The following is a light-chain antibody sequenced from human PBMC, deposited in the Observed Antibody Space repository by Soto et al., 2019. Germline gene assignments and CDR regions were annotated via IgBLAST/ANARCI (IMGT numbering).Light chain of an antibody. CDR1: QGISSY. J-gene: IGKJ5*01. CDR3: LQDYNYPLT. Sequence: DIQLTQSPSFVTPSXMAGVTITXXASQGISSYLAWYQQKPGKAPKLLIYAASTLQSGVPSRFSGSGSGTDFTLTISSLQPEDFATYYCLQDYNYPLTFGQGTRLEIK. CDR2: AAS. V-gene: IGKV1-9*01.